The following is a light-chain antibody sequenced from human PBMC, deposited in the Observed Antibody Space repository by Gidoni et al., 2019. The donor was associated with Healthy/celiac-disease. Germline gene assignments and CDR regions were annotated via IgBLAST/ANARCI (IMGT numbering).Light chain of an antibody. J-gene: IGKJ4*02. V-gene: IGKV3-11*01. CDR3: QQRSNWPLT. Sequence: EIVLTQSPATLYLSPGERATLSCRVSQSVSSYLAWYQQTPGQAPRLLIYDASNRATGIRARFSGSGSGTDFTLTISSLEPEDFAVYYCQQRSNWPLTFGGGTKVEIK. CDR2: DAS. CDR1: QSVSSY.